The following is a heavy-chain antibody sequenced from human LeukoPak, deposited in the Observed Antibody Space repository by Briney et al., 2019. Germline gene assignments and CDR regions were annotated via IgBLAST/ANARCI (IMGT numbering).Heavy chain of an antibody. D-gene: IGHD3-22*01. CDR3: ARDKYICDSSGYYTFDY. J-gene: IGHJ4*02. CDR1: GGSFSGYY. Sequence: SETLSLTCAVYGGSFSGYYWSWIRQPPGKGLEWIGEINHSGSTNYNPSLKSRVTMSVDTSKNQFSLKLSSVTAADTAVFYCARDKYICDSSGYYTFDYWGQGTLVTVSS. CDR2: INHSGST. V-gene: IGHV4-34*01.